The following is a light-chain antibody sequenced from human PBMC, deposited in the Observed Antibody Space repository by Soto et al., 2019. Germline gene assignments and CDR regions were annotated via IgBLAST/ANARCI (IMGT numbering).Light chain of an antibody. J-gene: IGLJ3*02. V-gene: IGLV2-14*03. Sequence: QSALTQPASVFGSPGQSITFSCTGTSSDVGGYNFVSWYQQHPGKAPKLMIYEVSSRPSGVSDRFSGSKSGNTASLTISGLQAEDEADFFCCSYAGNGAWVFGGGTKLTVL. CDR1: SSDVGGYNF. CDR3: CSYAGNGAWV. CDR2: EVS.